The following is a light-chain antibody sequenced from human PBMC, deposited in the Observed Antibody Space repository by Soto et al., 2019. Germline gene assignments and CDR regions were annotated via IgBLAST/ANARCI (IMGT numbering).Light chain of an antibody. V-gene: IGLV2-8*01. J-gene: IGLJ3*02. Sequence: QSALTQPPSASGSPGQSVTISCTGTSSDVGGYNSVSWFQQHPGKAPKLMIYEVNKRPSGVPDRFSGSKSGNTASLAITGLQAEDEADYYCQSYDRSLSGSVFGGGTKLTVL. CDR1: SSDVGGYNS. CDR2: EVN. CDR3: QSYDRSLSGSV.